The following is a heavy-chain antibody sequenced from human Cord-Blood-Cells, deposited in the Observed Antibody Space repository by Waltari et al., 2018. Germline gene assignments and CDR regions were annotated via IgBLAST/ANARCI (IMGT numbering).Heavy chain of an antibody. J-gene: IGHJ4*02. CDR3: ATESPRYSSSPTDY. CDR2: FDPEDGET. V-gene: IGHV1-24*01. D-gene: IGHD6-6*01. CDR1: GYTVTEFS. Sequence: QVQLVQSGAEVTKPGASVKVSCKVSGYTVTEFSMHWLRQAPGKGLEWMGGFDPEDGETIYAQKFQGRVTMTEDTSTDTAYMELSSLRSEDTAVYYCATESPRYSSSPTDYWGQGTLVTVSS.